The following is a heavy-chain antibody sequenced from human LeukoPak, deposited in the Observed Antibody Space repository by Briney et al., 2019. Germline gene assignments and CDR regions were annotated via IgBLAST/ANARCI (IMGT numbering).Heavy chain of an antibody. CDR1: GGSISSYY. Sequence: SETLSLTCTVSGGSISSYYWSWIRQSPGKGLEWIGYISYSGSTNYSPSLKSRVTISVDTSKNQFSLKLSSVTAADTAVYYCAREGFGELTFDDWGQGILVTVSS. CDR3: AREGFGELTFDD. V-gene: IGHV4-59*01. J-gene: IGHJ4*02. D-gene: IGHD3-10*01. CDR2: ISYSGST.